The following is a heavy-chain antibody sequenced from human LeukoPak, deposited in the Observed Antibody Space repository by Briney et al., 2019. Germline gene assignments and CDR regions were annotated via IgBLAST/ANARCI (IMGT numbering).Heavy chain of an antibody. J-gene: IGHJ6*03. CDR3: ARRYSGYDSRYYYYYYYMDV. Sequence: TASETLSLTCTVSGGSISSSSYYWGWIRQPPGKGLEWIGSIYYSGSTYYNPSLKSRVTISVDTSKNQFSLKLSSVTAADTAVYYCARRYSGYDSRYYYYYYYMDVWGKGTTVTVSS. CDR2: IYYSGST. V-gene: IGHV4-39*01. CDR1: GGSISSSSYY. D-gene: IGHD5-12*01.